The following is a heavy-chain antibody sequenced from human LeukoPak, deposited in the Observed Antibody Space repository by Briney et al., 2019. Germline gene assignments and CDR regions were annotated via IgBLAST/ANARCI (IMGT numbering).Heavy chain of an antibody. CDR2: IIPIFGTA. Sequence: GASVKVSCKXSGGTFSSYAISWVRQAPGQGLEWMGGIIPIFGTANYAQKFQGRVTITADESTSTAYMELSSLRSEDTAVYYCARVGDRTLGRYYDILTGYFDPWGQGTLVTVSS. J-gene: IGHJ5*02. CDR1: GGTFSSYA. CDR3: ARVGDRTLGRYYDILTGYFDP. D-gene: IGHD3-9*01. V-gene: IGHV1-69*13.